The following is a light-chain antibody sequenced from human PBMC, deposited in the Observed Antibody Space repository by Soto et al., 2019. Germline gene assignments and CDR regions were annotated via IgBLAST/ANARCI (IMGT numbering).Light chain of an antibody. CDR1: QSVSSY. J-gene: IGKJ5*01. V-gene: IGKV3-11*01. Sequence: EIVLTQSPATLSLSPGERATLSCRASQSVSSYLAWYQQKPGQAPRLLIYDASNRATGIPARFSGSGSRTDFTLTISSLEPEDFAVYYCQQRSNWPREVTFGQGTRLEIK. CDR3: QQRSNWPREVT. CDR2: DAS.